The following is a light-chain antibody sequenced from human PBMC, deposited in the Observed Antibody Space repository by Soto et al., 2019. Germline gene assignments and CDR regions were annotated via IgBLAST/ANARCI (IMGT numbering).Light chain of an antibody. V-gene: IGKV3-15*01. CDR3: QQYNNWPPRIT. J-gene: IGKJ5*01. Sequence: IMMTQSPATLSVSPGETATLSCRASQSVGGNLAWYQQKPGQAPRLLLYGASTRATGIPARFSGSGSGTEFTLTISSLQSEDFAVYYCQQYNNWPPRITFGQGTRLEIK. CDR1: QSVGGN. CDR2: GAS.